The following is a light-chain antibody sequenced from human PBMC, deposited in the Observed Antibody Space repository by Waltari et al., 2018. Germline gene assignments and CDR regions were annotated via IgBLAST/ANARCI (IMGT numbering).Light chain of an antibody. CDR3: SSYISSDTLEL. CDR1: RSDAGGYNS. J-gene: IGLJ2*01. V-gene: IGLV2-14*03. Sequence: QSALTQPASVSGSPGQPIPISCTGTRSDAGGYNSVTWYQQHPGNAPKLIIFDVSNRPSGVSSRFSGSKSVTTASLTIFGLQAQDEADYYCSSYISSDTLELFGGGTSLTVL. CDR2: DVS.